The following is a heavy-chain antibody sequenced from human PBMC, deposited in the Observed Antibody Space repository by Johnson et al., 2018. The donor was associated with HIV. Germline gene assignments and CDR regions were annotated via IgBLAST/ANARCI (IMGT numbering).Heavy chain of an antibody. V-gene: IGHV3-20*04. CDR2: TTWNGGST. J-gene: IGHJ3*02. D-gene: IGHD6-19*01. Sequence: VQLVESGGGVVRPGGSLRLSCVVSGFTFDNYGMTWVRQAPGKGLEWVSGTTWNGGSTNYADSVKGRFTLSRDNAKNSLYLQMNRLRAEDTALYYCVRVGGYSDWSLGLVMDAFDMWGQGTMVTVSS. CDR1: GFTFDNYG. CDR3: VRVGGYSDWSLGLVMDAFDM.